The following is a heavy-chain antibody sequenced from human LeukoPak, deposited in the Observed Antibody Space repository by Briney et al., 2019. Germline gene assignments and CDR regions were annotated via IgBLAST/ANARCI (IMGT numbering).Heavy chain of an antibody. D-gene: IGHD5-18*01. CDR2: ISAYNGNT. CDR3: ARDTGYGYGWGGGVY. CDR1: GYTFTSYG. J-gene: IGHJ4*02. V-gene: IGHV1-18*01. Sequence: GASVKVSCKASGYTFTSYGISWVRQAPGQGLEWMGWISAYNGNTNYAQKLQGRVTMTTDTSTSTAYMELRSLRSDDTAVYYCARDTGYGYGWGGGVYWGQGTLVTVSS.